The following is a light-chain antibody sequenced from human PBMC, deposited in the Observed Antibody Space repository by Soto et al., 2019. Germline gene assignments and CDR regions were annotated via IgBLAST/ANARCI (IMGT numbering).Light chain of an antibody. V-gene: IGKV1-9*01. J-gene: IGKJ4*01. Sequence: DIQLTQSPSFLSASVGDRVTITCRASQGISSYLAWYQQKPGKAPKLLIYAASTLQSGVPSRFSGSGSGTEFTLTXSSLQPEDFATYYCQHLNSYPLTFGGGTKVEIK. CDR1: QGISSY. CDR2: AAS. CDR3: QHLNSYPLT.